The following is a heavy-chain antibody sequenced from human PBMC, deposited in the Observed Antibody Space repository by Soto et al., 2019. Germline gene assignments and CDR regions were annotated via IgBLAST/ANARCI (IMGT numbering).Heavy chain of an antibody. J-gene: IGHJ6*02. CDR1: GFTFSSYW. CDR3: ARVNDYYDSSGYYVKSMDV. CDR2: IKQDGSEK. V-gene: IGHV3-7*05. D-gene: IGHD3-22*01. Sequence: EVQLVESGGGLVQPGGSLRLSCAASGFTFSSYWMSWVRQAPGKGLEWVANIKQDGSEKYYVGSVNGRVTITRDNAKNSLYMKMNSLRAEDTAVYYCARVNDYYDSSGYYVKSMDVWGQGTTVTVSS.